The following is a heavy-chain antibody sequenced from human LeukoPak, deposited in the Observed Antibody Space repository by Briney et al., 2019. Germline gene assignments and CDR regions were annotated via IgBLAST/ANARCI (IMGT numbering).Heavy chain of an antibody. V-gene: IGHV5-51*01. CDR1: GYSFTNYW. Sequence: GESLKISCKGSGYSFTNYWIAWVRQMPGRGLEWMVIINPSDSDTRYSPSFQGQVTISADKSISTAYLQWSSLKASVSAMYYCARAWNFDYWGQGTLVTVFS. J-gene: IGHJ4*02. CDR3: ARAWNFDY. CDR2: INPSDSDT. D-gene: IGHD1-1*01.